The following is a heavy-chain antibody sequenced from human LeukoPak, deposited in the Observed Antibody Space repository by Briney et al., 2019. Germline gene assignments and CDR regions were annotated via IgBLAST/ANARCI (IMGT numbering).Heavy chain of an antibody. V-gene: IGHV3-7*01. CDR3: ARDQGSSWYKADGFNI. Sequence: PGGSLRLSCAASGFTFSSYWMTWVRQAPGKGLEWVANIEQDGSEKNYVDSVKGRFTISRDSAKNSLYLQMVSLRAEDTAVYYCARDQGSSWYKADGFNIWGQGTMVTVSS. J-gene: IGHJ3*02. CDR2: IEQDGSEK. CDR1: GFTFSSYW. D-gene: IGHD6-13*01.